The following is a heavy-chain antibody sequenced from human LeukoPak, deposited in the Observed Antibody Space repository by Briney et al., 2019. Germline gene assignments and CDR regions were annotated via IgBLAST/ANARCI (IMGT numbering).Heavy chain of an antibody. CDR3: ASSIAAFFDY. D-gene: IGHD6-6*01. V-gene: IGHV4-61*02. CDR1: GGSISNGSYY. Sequence: PSETLSLTCTVSGGSISNGSYYWSWIRQPAGRGLEWIGRIYTSGSTNYNPSLKSRVTISVDTSKNQFSLKLSSVTAADTAVYYCASSIAAFFDYWGQGTLVTVSS. CDR2: IYTSGST. J-gene: IGHJ4*02.